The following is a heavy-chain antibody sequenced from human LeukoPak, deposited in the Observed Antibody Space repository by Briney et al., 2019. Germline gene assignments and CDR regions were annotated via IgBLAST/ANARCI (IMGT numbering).Heavy chain of an antibody. CDR2: ISGDAATT. CDR1: GFTFSGYG. Sequence: GGTLRLSCAASGFTFSGYGMSWVRQAPGKGLEWVSAISGDAATTYSADSVKGRFTISRDNSKNMLYLQMNSLRAEDTAVYYCAREVSSGRYGYYYYYMDVWGKGTTVTISS. V-gene: IGHV3-23*01. D-gene: IGHD6-19*01. J-gene: IGHJ6*03. CDR3: AREVSSGRYGYYYYYMDV.